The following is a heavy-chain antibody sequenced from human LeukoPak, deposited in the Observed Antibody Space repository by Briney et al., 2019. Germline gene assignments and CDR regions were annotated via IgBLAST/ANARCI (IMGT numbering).Heavy chain of an antibody. J-gene: IGHJ2*01. CDR3: ARGLGVVTAQSEQPKPRYFDL. CDR1: GYTFISYG. CDR2: ISGYNGNT. V-gene: IGHV1-18*01. D-gene: IGHD2-21*02. Sequence: ASVKVSCKASGYTFISYGISWVRQAPGQGLEWMGWISGYNGNTNYAQNLRGKVTMTTDTSTSTAYMELGSLRSDDTAVYYCARGLGVVTAQSEQPKPRYFDLWGRGTQVTVSS.